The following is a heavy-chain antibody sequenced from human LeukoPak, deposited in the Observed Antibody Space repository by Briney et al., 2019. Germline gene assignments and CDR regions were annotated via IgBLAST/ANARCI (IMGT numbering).Heavy chain of an antibody. CDR2: ISYDGSNK. CDR3: AKVPPLVAYDSSDY. V-gene: IGHV3-30*18. D-gene: IGHD3-22*01. CDR1: GFTFSSYG. Sequence: QTGGSLRLSCAASGFTFSSYGMHWVRQAPGKGLEWVAVISYDGSNKYYADSVKGRFTISRDNSKNTLYLQMNSLRAEDTAVYYCAKVPPLVAYDSSDYWGQGTLVTVSS. J-gene: IGHJ4*02.